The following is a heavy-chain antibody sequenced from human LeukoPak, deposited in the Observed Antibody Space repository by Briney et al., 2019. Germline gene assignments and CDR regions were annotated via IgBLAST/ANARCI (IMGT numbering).Heavy chain of an antibody. D-gene: IGHD3-16*02. V-gene: IGHV3-23*01. CDR1: GFTFSSYA. Sequence: PGGSLRLSCAASGFTFSSYAMSWVRQAPGKGLEWVSAISASGGSTYFAASVKGRFTISRDNSKNTLYLQMNSLRAEDTAVYYCAKEAYDYVWGSYRYTNFDYWAREPWSPSPQ. CDR2: ISASGGST. CDR3: AKEAYDYVWGSYRYTNFDY. J-gene: IGHJ4*02.